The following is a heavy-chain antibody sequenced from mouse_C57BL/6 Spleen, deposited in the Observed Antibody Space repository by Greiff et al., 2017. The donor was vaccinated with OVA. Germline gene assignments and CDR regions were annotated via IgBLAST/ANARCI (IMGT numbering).Heavy chain of an antibody. V-gene: IGHV1-80*01. CDR3: ARDGLAYYGSSYFDY. CDR1: GYAFSSYW. J-gene: IGHJ2*01. Sequence: VQLVESGAELVKPGASVKISCKASGYAFSSYWMNWVKQRPGKGLEWIGQIYPGDGDTNYNGKFKGKATLTADKSSSTAYMQLSSLTSEDSAVYFCARDGLAYYGSSYFDYWGQGTTLTVSS. D-gene: IGHD1-1*01. CDR2: IYPGDGDT.